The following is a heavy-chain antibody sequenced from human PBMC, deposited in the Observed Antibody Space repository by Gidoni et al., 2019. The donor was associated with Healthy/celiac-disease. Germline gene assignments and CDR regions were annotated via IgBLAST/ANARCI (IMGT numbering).Heavy chain of an antibody. Sequence: EVQLVESGGGLVKPGGSLRLSCAASGVTFSSYSMNWVRQAPGKGLEWVSSISSSSSYIYYADSVKGRFTISSDNAKNSLYLQMTSLRAEDTAVYYCAREPRRYYYGSGGFDYWGQGTLVTVSS. CDR2: ISSSSSYI. CDR1: GVTFSSYS. CDR3: AREPRRYYYGSGGFDY. J-gene: IGHJ4*02. D-gene: IGHD3-10*01. V-gene: IGHV3-21*01.